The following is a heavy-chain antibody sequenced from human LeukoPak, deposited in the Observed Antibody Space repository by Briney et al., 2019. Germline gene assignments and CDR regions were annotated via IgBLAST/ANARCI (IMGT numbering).Heavy chain of an antibody. V-gene: IGHV1-2*06. CDR3: ARDSGYSSGWYSFDY. D-gene: IGHD6-19*01. J-gene: IGHJ4*02. CDR1: GYTFTGYY. CDR2: INPNSGDT. Sequence: ASVKVSCKASGYTFTGYYMHWVRQAPGQGLEWMGRINPNSGDTNYAQKFQGRVTVTRDTSISTAYMELSRLRSDDTAVYYCARDSGYSSGWYSFDYWGQGTLVTVSS.